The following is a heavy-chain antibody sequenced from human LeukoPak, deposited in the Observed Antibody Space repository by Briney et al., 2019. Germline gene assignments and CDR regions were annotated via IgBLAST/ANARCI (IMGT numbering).Heavy chain of an antibody. Sequence: SQTLSLTCAVSGGSISSGGYSWGWIRQPPGKGLEWIGYIYHSGSTYYNPSLKSRVTISVDRSKNQFSLKLSSVTAADTAVYYCARGVKGSQRAFDIWGQGTMVTVSS. J-gene: IGHJ3*02. D-gene: IGHD6-25*01. CDR2: IYHSGST. CDR3: ARGVKGSQRAFDI. CDR1: GGSISSGGYS. V-gene: IGHV4-30-2*01.